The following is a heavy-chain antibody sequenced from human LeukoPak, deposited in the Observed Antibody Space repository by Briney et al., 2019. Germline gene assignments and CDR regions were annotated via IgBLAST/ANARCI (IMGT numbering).Heavy chain of an antibody. Sequence: PGGFLRLSCAASGFTFSSYAMHWVRQAPGKGLEWVAVISYDGSNKYYADSVKGRFTISRDNSKNTLYLQMNSLRAEDTAVYYCARASGYDYWDFDYWGQGTLVTVSS. V-gene: IGHV3-30*04. J-gene: IGHJ4*02. CDR3: ARASGYDYWDFDY. D-gene: IGHD5-12*01. CDR1: GFTFSSYA. CDR2: ISYDGSNK.